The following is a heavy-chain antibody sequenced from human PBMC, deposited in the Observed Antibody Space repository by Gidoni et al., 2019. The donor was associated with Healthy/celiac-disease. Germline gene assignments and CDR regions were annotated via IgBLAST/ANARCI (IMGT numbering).Heavy chain of an antibody. D-gene: IGHD6-6*01. Sequence: GQRLEWMGWINAGNGNTKYSQKFQGRVTITRDTSASTAYMELSSLRSEDTAVYYCARESIARVRPPAHFDYWGQGTLVTVSS. CDR2: INAGNGNT. CDR3: ARESIARVRPPAHFDY. J-gene: IGHJ4*02. V-gene: IGHV1-3*01.